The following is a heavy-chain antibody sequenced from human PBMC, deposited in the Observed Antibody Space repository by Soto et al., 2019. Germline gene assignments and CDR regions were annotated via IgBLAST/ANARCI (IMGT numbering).Heavy chain of an antibody. CDR1: GGSISSGDYY. CDR3: ARYYYDSSGYFYYGMDV. J-gene: IGHJ6*02. CDR2: IYYSGST. V-gene: IGHV4-30-4*01. D-gene: IGHD3-22*01. Sequence: PSETLSLTCTVSGGSISSGDYYWSWIRQPPGKGLEWIGYIYYSGSTYYNPSLKSRVTISVDTSKNQFSLKLSSVTAADTAVYYCARYYYDSSGYFYYGMDVWGQGTTVTAP.